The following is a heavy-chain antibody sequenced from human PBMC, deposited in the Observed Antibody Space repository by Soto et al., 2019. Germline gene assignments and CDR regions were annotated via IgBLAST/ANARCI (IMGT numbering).Heavy chain of an antibody. J-gene: IGHJ4*02. V-gene: IGHV4-59*01. Sequence: QVQLQESGPGLVKPSETLSLTCSVSGGSSFSYYWRWIRQTPGKGLEWIGYIYYTGDTKYNPSLKGRVTLAVDTSKRQFSLQLTSVTAADTAVYYCARGSTAGGWYDYWGQGTQVTVSS. CDR2: IYYTGDT. D-gene: IGHD6-19*01. CDR3: ARGSTAGGWYDY. CDR1: GGSSFSYY.